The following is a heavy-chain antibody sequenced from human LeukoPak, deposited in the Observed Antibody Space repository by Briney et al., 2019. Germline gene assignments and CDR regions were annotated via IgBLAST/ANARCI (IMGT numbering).Heavy chain of an antibody. CDR1: GYTFTSYG. V-gene: IGHV1-18*01. CDR2: ISAYNGNT. D-gene: IGHD3-3*01. CDR3: ARAYDFPGY. Sequence: ASVKVSCKASGYTFTSYGISWVRQAPGQGLEWMGWISAYNGNTNYAQKLQGRVTITRDTSASTAYMELSSLRSEDTAVYYCARAYDFPGYWGQGTLVTVSS. J-gene: IGHJ4*02.